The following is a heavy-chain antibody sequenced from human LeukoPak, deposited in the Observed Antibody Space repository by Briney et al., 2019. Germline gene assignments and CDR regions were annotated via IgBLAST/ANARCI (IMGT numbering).Heavy chain of an antibody. Sequence: ASVKVSCKASGGTFSSYAISWVRQAPGQGLEWMGGIIPIFGTANYAQKFQGRVTITADKSTSTAYMELSSLRSEDTAVYYCARGRTRIAVAGTDAFDIWGQGTMVTVPS. CDR2: IIPIFGTA. D-gene: IGHD6-19*01. V-gene: IGHV1-69*06. CDR1: GGTFSSYA. CDR3: ARGRTRIAVAGTDAFDI. J-gene: IGHJ3*02.